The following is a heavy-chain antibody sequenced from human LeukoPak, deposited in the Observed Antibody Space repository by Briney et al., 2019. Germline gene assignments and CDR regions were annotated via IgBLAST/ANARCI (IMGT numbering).Heavy chain of an antibody. D-gene: IGHD3-10*01. CDR1: GYTFTSYY. CDR2: INPSGGST. V-gene: IGHV1-46*01. CDR3: ATAGVYYYGMDV. J-gene: IGHJ6*04. Sequence: RASVTVPCKASGYTFTSYYMHWVRQAPGQGLEWMGIINPSGGSTSYAQEFQGRVTMTRDTSTSTVYMELSSLRSEDTAVYYCATAGVYYYGMDVWGKGTTVTVSS.